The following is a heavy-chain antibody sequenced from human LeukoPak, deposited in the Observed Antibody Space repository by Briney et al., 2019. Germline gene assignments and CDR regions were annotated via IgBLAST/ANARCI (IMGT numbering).Heavy chain of an antibody. J-gene: IGHJ4*02. Sequence: GGCLRLSCAASGFTLKTYSMKWVAPAPRRGREGVSSITPTSSKTHIYYTDSVQGRFTISRDNAKNSLYLQMNSLRVEDTAVYYCAREIGYCSSTSCPLGYWGQGTLVTVSS. V-gene: IGHV3-21*06. D-gene: IGHD2-2*01. CDR2: ITPTSSKTHI. CDR3: AREIGYCSSTSCPLGY. CDR1: GFTLKTYS.